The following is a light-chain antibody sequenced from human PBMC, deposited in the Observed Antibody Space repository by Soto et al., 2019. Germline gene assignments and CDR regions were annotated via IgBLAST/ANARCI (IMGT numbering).Light chain of an antibody. J-gene: IGKJ1*01. CDR3: QQYNSYET. CDR1: QSISSW. Sequence: DIPMTQSPSSLSASVGDRVTITCRASQSISSWLAWYQQKPGKAPKLLIYKASSLESGVPSRFSGSGSGAEFTLTIISLQPDDFATYYCQQYNSYETFGQGTKVDIK. CDR2: KAS. V-gene: IGKV1-5*03.